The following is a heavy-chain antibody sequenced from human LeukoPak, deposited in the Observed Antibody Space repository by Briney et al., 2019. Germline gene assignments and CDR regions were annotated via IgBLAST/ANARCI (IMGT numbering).Heavy chain of an antibody. CDR3: ARVTADLVEDYFDP. V-gene: IGHV4-39*01. Sequence: PSETLSLTCTVSGRSISSSRYYWGWIPQPPAKGLEWFGSLYYSGSTYYNPSLKSRITISVDTPKNQFSLKLRSFTAAHKAVYYGARVTADLVEDYFDPWGQGTLVTVSS. D-gene: IGHD2-15*01. CDR2: LYYSGST. CDR1: GRSISSSRYY. J-gene: IGHJ4*02.